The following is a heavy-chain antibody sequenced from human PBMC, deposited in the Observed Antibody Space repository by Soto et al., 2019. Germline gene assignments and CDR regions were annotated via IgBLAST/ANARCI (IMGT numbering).Heavy chain of an antibody. V-gene: IGHV3-33*05. Sequence: QMQLVESGGGVVVPGRSLRLSCVASGFPFREFGMHWVRQAPGKGLEWVALISYDGSDYADSVKGRFTISRDDSRETLILRIDNLGPDQTGILCIARRWNYDLHFWCQGTEVGGSS. CDR2: ISYDGSD. J-gene: IGHJ4*02. CDR1: GFPFREFG. CDR3: ARRWNYDLHF. D-gene: IGHD3-16*01.